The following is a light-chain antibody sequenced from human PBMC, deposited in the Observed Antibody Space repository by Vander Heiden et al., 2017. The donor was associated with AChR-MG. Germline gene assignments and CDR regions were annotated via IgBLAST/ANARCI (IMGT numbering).Light chain of an antibody. CDR2: QDN. V-gene: IGLV3-1*01. CDR1: RLRNKY. J-gene: IGLJ1*01. Sequence: SYDLTQSPSVSVSPGQTATITCSGDRLRNKYTSWYHLRPGQSPVLVIFQDNLRPSGIPGRFSGSNSGNTATLTISGIQSMDDGDYYCQVWDSDTDVFGTGTKVTV. CDR3: QVWDSDTDV.